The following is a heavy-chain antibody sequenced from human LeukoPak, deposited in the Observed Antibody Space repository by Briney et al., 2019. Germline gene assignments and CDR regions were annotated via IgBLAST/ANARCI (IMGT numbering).Heavy chain of an antibody. D-gene: IGHD4-17*01. CDR1: GFTFSSYA. J-gene: IGHJ4*02. CDR3: AKGGKWVTTSKFDY. CDR2: ISGSGGST. Sequence: AGGSLRLSCAASGFTFSSYAMSWVRQAPGKGLEWVSAISGSGGSTYYADSVKGRFTISRDNSKNTLYLQMNSLRAEDTAVYYCAKGGKWVTTSKFDYWGQGTLVTVSS. V-gene: IGHV3-23*01.